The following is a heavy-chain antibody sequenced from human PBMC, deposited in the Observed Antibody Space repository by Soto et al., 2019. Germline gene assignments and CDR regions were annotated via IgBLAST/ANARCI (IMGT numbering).Heavy chain of an antibody. Sequence: EVHVVESGGGLVQPGGSLRLSCAASGFTFSDHYMDWVRQAPGKGLEWVGRIRNKANNYATEYAASVKGRFTIWRDDKKNSLYLKMNSLETEDTAVYSCARERRYDNNITCCYFYTWGQGTMVTVSS. J-gene: IGHJ4*02. V-gene: IGHV3-72*01. D-gene: IGHD3-22*01. CDR1: GFTFSDHY. CDR3: ARERRYDNNITCCYFYT. CDR2: IRNKANNYAT.